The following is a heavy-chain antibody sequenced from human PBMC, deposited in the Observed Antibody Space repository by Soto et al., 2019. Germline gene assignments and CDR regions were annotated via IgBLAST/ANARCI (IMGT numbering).Heavy chain of an antibody. V-gene: IGHV6-1*01. D-gene: IGHD6-13*01. J-gene: IGHJ5*02. Sequence: SQTLSLTCAISGDSVSSNSAAWNWIRQSPSRGLEWLGRTYYRSKWYNDYAVSVKSRITINPDTSKNQFSLQLNSVTPEDTAVYYCARESDSSSWYGAARWSDPWGQGPLVTVSS. CDR1: GDSVSSNSAA. CDR2: TYYRSKWYN. CDR3: ARESDSSSWYGAARWSDP.